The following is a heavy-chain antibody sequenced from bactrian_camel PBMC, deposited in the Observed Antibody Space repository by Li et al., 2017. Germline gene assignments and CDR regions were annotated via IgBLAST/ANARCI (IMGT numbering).Heavy chain of an antibody. J-gene: IGHJ4*01. CDR1: GDTYMIYC. D-gene: IGHD2*01. V-gene: IGHV3S1*01. CDR2: IYAGGATYIERT. Sequence: HVQLVESGGGSVQAGGSLRLSCAESGDTYMIYCVGWFRQAPGKEREGLAAIYAGGATYIERTYYADSVKGRFTISKDGVKRMVYLQMNRLEHEDTAMYYCASGSFLPCGLDPLYNIWGQGTQVTVS. CDR3: ASGSFLPCGLDPLYNI.